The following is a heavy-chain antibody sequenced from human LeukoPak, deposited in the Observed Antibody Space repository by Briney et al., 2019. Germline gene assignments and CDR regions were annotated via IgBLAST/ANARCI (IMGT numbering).Heavy chain of an antibody. V-gene: IGHV5-51*01. D-gene: IGHD6-6*01. J-gene: IGHJ4*02. Sequence: GESLKISCKGSGYSFTSYWIGWVRQMPGKGLEWMGIIYPGDSDTRYSPSFQGQVTISADKSISTAYLQWSSLKASDTAMYYCARQPWQSSSRAWYYFDYWGQGTLVTVSS. CDR1: GYSFTSYW. CDR3: ARQPWQSSSRAWYYFDY. CDR2: IYPGDSDT.